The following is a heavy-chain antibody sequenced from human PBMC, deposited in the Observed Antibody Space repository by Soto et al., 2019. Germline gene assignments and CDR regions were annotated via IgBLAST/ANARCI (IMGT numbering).Heavy chain of an antibody. CDR2: IHSGGST. CDR1: GFTVSRNF. V-gene: IGHV3-66*01. CDR3: ARGGPRSSGYDPFDY. Sequence: EVQLVESGGGLVQPGGSLRLSCAASGFTVSRNFMNWVRQAPGKGLEWVSVIHSGGSTYYADSVKGRFTISRDNSKNTLYLQMNSLRAEDTAVYYCARGGPRSSGYDPFDYWGQGTLVNVSS. D-gene: IGHD3-22*01. J-gene: IGHJ4*02.